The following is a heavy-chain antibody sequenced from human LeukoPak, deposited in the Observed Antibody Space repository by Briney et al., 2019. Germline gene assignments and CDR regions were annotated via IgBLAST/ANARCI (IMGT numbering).Heavy chain of an antibody. CDR2: ISGSGGST. J-gene: IGHJ4*02. D-gene: IGHD3-10*01. CDR3: AKDLYGYYFDY. Sequence: GGSLRLSCAASGFTFSSYAMSWVRQAPGKGLEWVSAISGSGGSTYYADSVKGRFAIPRDNSKNTLYLQMNSLRAEDTAVYYCAKDLYGYYFDYWGQGTLVTVSS. V-gene: IGHV3-23*01. CDR1: GFTFSSYA.